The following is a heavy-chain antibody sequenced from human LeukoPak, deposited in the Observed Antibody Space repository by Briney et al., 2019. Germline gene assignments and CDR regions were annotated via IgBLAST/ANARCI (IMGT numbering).Heavy chain of an antibody. Sequence: SETLSLTCTVSGGSISSYCWSWIRQPPGKGLEWIGYIYYSGSTNYNPSLKSRVTISVDTSKNQFSLKLSSVTAADTAVYYCARDKWELRAHDAFDIWGQGTMVTVSS. CDR1: GGSISSYC. V-gene: IGHV4-59*01. CDR3: ARDKWELRAHDAFDI. J-gene: IGHJ3*02. D-gene: IGHD1-26*01. CDR2: IYYSGST.